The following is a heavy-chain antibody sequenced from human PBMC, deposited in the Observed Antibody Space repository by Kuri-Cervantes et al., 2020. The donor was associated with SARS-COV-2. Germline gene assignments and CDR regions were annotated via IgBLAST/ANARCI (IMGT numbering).Heavy chain of an antibody. Sequence: SESLSLTCAVYGGSFSGYYWSWIRQPPGKGLEWIGEIDHSGSTNYNPSLKSRVTISVDTSKNQFSLKLSSVTAADTAVYYCARGLFYFDYWGQGTLVTVSS. CDR1: GGSFSGYY. V-gene: IGHV4-34*01. CDR2: IDHSGST. J-gene: IGHJ4*02. CDR3: ARGLFYFDY.